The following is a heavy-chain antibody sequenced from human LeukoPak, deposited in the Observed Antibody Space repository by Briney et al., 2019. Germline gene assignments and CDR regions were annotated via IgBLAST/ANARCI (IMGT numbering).Heavy chain of an antibody. J-gene: IGHJ6*02. CDR1: GGSFSGYY. V-gene: IGHV4-34*01. CDR3: ARSRGDIVVVPAAHYGMDV. D-gene: IGHD2-2*01. CDR2: INHSGST. Sequence: SETLSLTCAVYGGSFSGYYWSWIRQPPGKGLEWIGEINHSGSTNYNPSLKSRVTISVDTSKNQFSLKLSSVTAADTAVYYCARSRGDIVVVPAAHYGMDVWGQGTTVTVSS.